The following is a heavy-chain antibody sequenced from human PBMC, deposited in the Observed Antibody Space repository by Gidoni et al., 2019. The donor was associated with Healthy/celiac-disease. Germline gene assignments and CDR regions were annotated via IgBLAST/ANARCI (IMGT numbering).Heavy chain of an antibody. CDR3: ARDGRTSLTKIAAAADY. J-gene: IGHJ4*02. CDR2: ISYDGSNK. Sequence: QVQLVESGGGVVQPGRSLRLSCAASGFTFSSHAMHWVRQAPGKGLEWVAVISYDGSNKYYADSVKGRFTISRDNSKNTLYLQMNSLRAEDTAVYYCARDGRTSLTKIAAAADYWGQGTLVTVSS. V-gene: IGHV3-30*04. D-gene: IGHD6-13*01. CDR1: GFTFSSHA.